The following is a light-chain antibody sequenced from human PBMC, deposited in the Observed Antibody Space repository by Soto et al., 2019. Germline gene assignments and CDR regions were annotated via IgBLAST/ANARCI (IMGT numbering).Light chain of an antibody. CDR3: RESAKWLRT. CDR2: GAS. V-gene: IGKV3-15*01. J-gene: IGKJ1*01. Sequence: RAPTHRSVAPGEKDKITCRASQSVRSNLAWYQQKPGQAPRLLIYGASTRATGIPARFSVSGCGPEMTLTCSLRKSEDPAFHPRRESAKWLRTFGQGTKVDIK. CDR1: QSVRSN.